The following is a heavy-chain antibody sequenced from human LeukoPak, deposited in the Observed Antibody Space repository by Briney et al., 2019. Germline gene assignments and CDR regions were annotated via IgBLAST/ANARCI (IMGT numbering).Heavy chain of an antibody. Sequence: PSETLSLTCTVSGGSISSYYWSWIRQPPGKGLELIGYIYYSGSTNYNPSLKSRVTISVDTSKNQFSLKLSSVTAADTAVYYCARDIVMVTYWFDPWGQGTLVTVSS. CDR1: GGSISSYY. CDR3: ARDIVMVTYWFDP. V-gene: IGHV4-59*01. J-gene: IGHJ5*02. CDR2: IYYSGST. D-gene: IGHD5-18*01.